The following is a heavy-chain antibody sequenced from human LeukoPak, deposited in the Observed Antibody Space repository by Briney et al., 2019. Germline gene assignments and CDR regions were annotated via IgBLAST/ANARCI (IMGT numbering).Heavy chain of an antibody. J-gene: IGHJ4*02. CDR1: GFTFSSYA. D-gene: IGHD3-22*01. CDR2: ISYDGSSK. Sequence: GGSLRLSCAASGFTFSSYAMHWVRQAPGKGLEWVAVISYDGSSKYYADSVKGRFTISRDNSKNTLYLQMNSLRAEDTAVYYCASCPSDYYDSSGYPVYFDYWAREPWSPSPQ. V-gene: IGHV3-30-3*01. CDR3: ASCPSDYYDSSGYPVYFDY.